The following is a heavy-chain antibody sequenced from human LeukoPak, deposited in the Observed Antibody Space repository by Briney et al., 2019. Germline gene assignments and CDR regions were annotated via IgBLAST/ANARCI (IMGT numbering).Heavy chain of an antibody. V-gene: IGHV3-21*01. Sequence: GGSLRLSCAASGFPFSSYAMSWVRRAPGKGLEWVSSISSSSNYIYYADSVKGRFTISRDNAKNSLYLQMNSLRAEDTAVYYCARGGHDAFDIWGQGTMVTVSS. J-gene: IGHJ3*02. CDR3: ARGGHDAFDI. CDR1: GFPFSSYA. CDR2: ISSSSNYI.